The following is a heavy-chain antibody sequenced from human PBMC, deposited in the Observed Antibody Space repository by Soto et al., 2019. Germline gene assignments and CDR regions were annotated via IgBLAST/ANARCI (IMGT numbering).Heavy chain of an antibody. V-gene: IGHV1-69*13. CDR2: IIPIFGTA. D-gene: IGHD3-3*01. Sequence: SVKVSCKASGGTFSSYAISWVRQAPGQGLEWMGGIIPIFGTANYAQKFQGRVTITADESTSTAYMEMSSLRSEDTAVYYCARDNVLRFLERPGAGYYYVMDVWGQGIPVSVSS. CDR1: GGTFSSYA. CDR3: ARDNVLRFLERPGAGYYYVMDV. J-gene: IGHJ6*02.